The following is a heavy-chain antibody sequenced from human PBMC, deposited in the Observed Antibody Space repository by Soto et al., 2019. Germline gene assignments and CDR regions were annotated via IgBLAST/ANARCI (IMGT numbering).Heavy chain of an antibody. CDR2: IYSSGNT. CDR3: ARRVTGGGERFDP. D-gene: IGHD7-27*01. V-gene: IGHV4-30-4*01. CDR1: GASVSSGDYY. Sequence: SETLSLTCTISGASVSSGDYYWTWIRQPPGKDLEWIGYIYSSGNTNYNPSLRSRVTMSKDTSKNQFSLKLSSVTAADTAVYYCARRVTGGGERFDPWGLGTLVTVSS. J-gene: IGHJ5*02.